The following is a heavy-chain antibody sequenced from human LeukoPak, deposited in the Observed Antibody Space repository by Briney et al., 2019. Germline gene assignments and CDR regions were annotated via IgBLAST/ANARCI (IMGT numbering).Heavy chain of an antibody. V-gene: IGHV3-33*01. Sequence: PGRSLRLSCAASGFTFSSYGVHWVRQAPGKGLEWVAVIWYDGSNKYYADSVKGRFTISRDNSKNTLYLQMNSLRAEDTAVYYCARVAVLRFLEWYDYWGQGTLVTVSS. J-gene: IGHJ4*02. CDR3: ARVAVLRFLEWYDY. D-gene: IGHD3-3*01. CDR1: GFTFSSYG. CDR2: IWYDGSNK.